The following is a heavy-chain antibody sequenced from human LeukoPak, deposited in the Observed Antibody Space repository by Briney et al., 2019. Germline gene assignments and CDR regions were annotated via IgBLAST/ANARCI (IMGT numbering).Heavy chain of an antibody. Sequence: SETLSLTCTVSGGSISSYYWSWIRQPPGKGLEWIGYIYYSGSPTYNPSLKSRVTISVATSKNQFTLKLSAVAAADRAVYYCASIQWGTGLDYWGQGTLVTVSS. D-gene: IGHD3-10*01. CDR2: IYYSGSP. V-gene: IGHV4-59*01. CDR3: ASIQWGTGLDY. CDR1: GGSISSYY. J-gene: IGHJ4*02.